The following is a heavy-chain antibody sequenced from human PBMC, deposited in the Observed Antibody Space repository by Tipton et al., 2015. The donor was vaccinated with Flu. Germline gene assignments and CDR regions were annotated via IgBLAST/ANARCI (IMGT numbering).Heavy chain of an antibody. Sequence: TLSLTCTVSGGSISSYYWSWIRQPAGKGLEWIGRFYTSASTNYNPSLKSRVTMSVDTSKNQFSLRLSSVTAADTAVYYCARGYSSGHHDYWGQGTLVTVSS. CDR1: GGSISSYY. V-gene: IGHV4-4*07. CDR2: FYTSAST. CDR3: ARGYSSGHHDY. D-gene: IGHD6-19*01. J-gene: IGHJ4*02.